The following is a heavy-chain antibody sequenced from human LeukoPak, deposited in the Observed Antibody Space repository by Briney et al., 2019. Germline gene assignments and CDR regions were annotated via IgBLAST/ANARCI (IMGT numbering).Heavy chain of an antibody. Sequence: SETLSLTCTVSGGSISGFYWTWIRQSAGKGLQCIGRIYNSESINYDPSLKSRVIMSLDTSKNEFSLRLTSVTAADTAVYYCARGWSSSSGPDYWGQGTLVTVSS. CDR3: ARGWSSSSGPDY. CDR1: GGSISGFY. V-gene: IGHV4-4*07. J-gene: IGHJ4*02. D-gene: IGHD6-6*01. CDR2: IYNSESI.